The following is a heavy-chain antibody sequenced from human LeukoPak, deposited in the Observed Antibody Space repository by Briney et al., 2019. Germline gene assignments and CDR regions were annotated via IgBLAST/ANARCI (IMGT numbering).Heavy chain of an antibody. J-gene: IGHJ4*02. CDR1: GFTFSNYW. D-gene: IGHD1-26*01. Sequence: PGGSLRPSCAASGFTFSNYWMTWVRQVPGKGLEWVANIHKAGSESYYVDSVKGRFAISRDNAQNALYLQLSSLRAEDTAVYYCARVGAWELQRVFDYWGQGTLVTVSS. CDR3: ARVGAWELQRVFDY. CDR2: IHKAGSES. V-gene: IGHV3-7*01.